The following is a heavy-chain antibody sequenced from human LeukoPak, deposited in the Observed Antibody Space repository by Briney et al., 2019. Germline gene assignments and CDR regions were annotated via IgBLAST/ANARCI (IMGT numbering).Heavy chain of an antibody. V-gene: IGHV1-2*02. Sequence: ASVKVSCKASGYTFTGYYMHWVRQAPGQGLEWMGWINPNSGGTTYAQKFQGRVTMTSDMSTSTVYMELSSLRSEDTAVYYCARDYVHYHYMDVWGKGTTVTISS. J-gene: IGHJ6*03. D-gene: IGHD3-16*01. CDR3: ARDYVHYHYMDV. CDR2: INPNSGGT. CDR1: GYTFTGYY.